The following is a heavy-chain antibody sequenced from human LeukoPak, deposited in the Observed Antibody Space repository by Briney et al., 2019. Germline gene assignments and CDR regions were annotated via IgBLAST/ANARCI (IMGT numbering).Heavy chain of an antibody. J-gene: IGHJ3*02. D-gene: IGHD2-2*01. CDR1: GGSISSYY. V-gene: IGHV4-59*01. Sequence: SETLSLTCTVSGGSISSYYWSWIRQPPGKGLEWIGYIYYSGSTNCNPSLKSRVTISVDTSKNQFSLKLSSVTAADTAVYYCARAPIVVVPATTVPDAFDIWGQGTMVTVSS. CDR2: IYYSGST. CDR3: ARAPIVVVPATTVPDAFDI.